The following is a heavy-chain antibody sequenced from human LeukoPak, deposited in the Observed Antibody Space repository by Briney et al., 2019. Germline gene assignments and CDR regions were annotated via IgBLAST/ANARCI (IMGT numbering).Heavy chain of an antibody. J-gene: IGHJ4*02. CDR2: IYTSGST. Sequence: SETLSLTCTVSGGSISSSSYYWGWIRQPPGKGLEWIGRIYTSGSTNYNPSLESRVTMSVDMSKSQFSLKLSSVTAADTAVYYCATSYYYDSSGYFGYWGQGTLVTVSS. D-gene: IGHD3-22*01. CDR1: GGSISSSSYY. CDR3: ATSYYYDSSGYFGY. V-gene: IGHV4-61*05.